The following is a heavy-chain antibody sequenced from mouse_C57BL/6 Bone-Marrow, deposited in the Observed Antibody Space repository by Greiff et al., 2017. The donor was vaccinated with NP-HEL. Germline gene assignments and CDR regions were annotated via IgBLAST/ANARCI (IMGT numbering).Heavy chain of an antibody. CDR3: ARGGGYYSYWYFDV. Sequence: QVQLQQPGAELVKPGASVKLSCKASGYTFTSYWMHWVKQRPGQGLEWIGMIHPNSGSTNYNEKFKSKATLTVDKSSSTAYMQLSSLTSEDSAVYYCARGGGYYSYWYFDVWGTGTTVTVSS. CDR2: IHPNSGST. D-gene: IGHD2-12*01. CDR1: GYTFTSYW. V-gene: IGHV1-64*01. J-gene: IGHJ1*03.